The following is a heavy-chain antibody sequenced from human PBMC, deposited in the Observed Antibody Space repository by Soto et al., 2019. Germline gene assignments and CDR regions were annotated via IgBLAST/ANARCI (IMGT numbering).Heavy chain of an antibody. CDR3: ARHRTGYSSSWLDY. Sequence: QLQLQESGPGLVKPSETLSLTCTVSGGSISSGTYSWGWIRQPPGKGLEWIGNSYFTGNTHYNPSLNSRVPLSVDTSKSQSALSLSSVTAADTAVYYCARHRTGYSSSWLDYWGQGTLVTVSS. V-gene: IGHV4-39*01. J-gene: IGHJ4*02. CDR2: SYFTGNT. CDR1: GGSISSGTYS. D-gene: IGHD6-13*01.